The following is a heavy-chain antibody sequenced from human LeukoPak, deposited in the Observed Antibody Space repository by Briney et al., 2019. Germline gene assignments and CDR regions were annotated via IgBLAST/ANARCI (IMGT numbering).Heavy chain of an antibody. V-gene: IGHV3-43D*04. CDR1: GFTIGDYA. CDR2: ISWDGGGT. CDR3: AKDAVLGGYWSGGSCATLRGYMDV. Sequence: GGSLRLSCAASGFTIGDYAMHWVRQAPGQGQGWDSLISWDGGGTYYADSVKDRLTISRDNSTNYLYLQMNSLRTEDTALYYCAKDAVLGGYWSGGSCATLRGYMDVWGKGTTVTVSS. J-gene: IGHJ6*03. D-gene: IGHD2-15*01.